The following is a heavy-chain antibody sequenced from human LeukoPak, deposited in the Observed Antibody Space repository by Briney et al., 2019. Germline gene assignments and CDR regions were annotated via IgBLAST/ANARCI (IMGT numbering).Heavy chain of an antibody. D-gene: IGHD2-21*02. CDR1: GFTFSSYW. CDR2: INSDGSST. J-gene: IGHJ6*02. V-gene: IGHV3-74*01. Sequence: PGGSLRLSCAASGFTFSSYWMHWVRQAPGKGLVWVSRINSDGSSTSYADSVKGRLTISRDNAKNTLYLQMNSLRAEDTAVYYCAREGDSYYYGMDVWGQGTTVTVSS. CDR3: AREGDSYYYGMDV.